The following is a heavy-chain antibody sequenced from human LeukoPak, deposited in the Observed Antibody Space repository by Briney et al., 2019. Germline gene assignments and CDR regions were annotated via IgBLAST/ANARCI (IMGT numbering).Heavy chain of an antibody. CDR2: NHYSGNT. D-gene: IGHD6-13*01. J-gene: IGHJ6*03. CDR3: ATGGRGSSWSKYFYYYMDV. CDR1: GGSIRSYY. Sequence: SDTLSLTSTVSGGSIRSYYWTWIRQPPGNGLKWIGYNHYSGNTHYNSSLKSRVTISVDTSKNQFSLNLSSVAAADTAVYYCATGGRGSSWSKYFYYYMDVWGKGTTVTVSS. V-gene: IGHV4-59*12.